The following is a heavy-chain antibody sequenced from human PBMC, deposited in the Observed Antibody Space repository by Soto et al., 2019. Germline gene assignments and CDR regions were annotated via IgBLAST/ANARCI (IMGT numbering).Heavy chain of an antibody. Sequence: SETLSLTCTVSGGSFTSINYFWGWIRQPPGKGLEWIGCMYYNGVAHYSPSLKTRLTISVDTSKNHFSLKLNSVTAADAAIYYCARQYGYNYGHIEHWGQGTVVTVSS. D-gene: IGHD5-18*01. CDR2: MYYNGVA. CDR3: ARQYGYNYGHIEH. V-gene: IGHV4-39*01. CDR1: GGSFTSINYF. J-gene: IGHJ4*02.